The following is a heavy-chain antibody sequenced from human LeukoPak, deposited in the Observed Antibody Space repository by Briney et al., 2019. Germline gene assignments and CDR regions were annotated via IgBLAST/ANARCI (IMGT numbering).Heavy chain of an antibody. CDR2: ISGSGGST. D-gene: IGHD3/OR15-3a*01. J-gene: IGHJ4*02. Sequence: GGSLRLSCAASGFTFGSYAMSWVRQAPGKGLEWVSAISGSGGSTYYADSVKGRFTISRDNSKNTLYLQMNSLRAEDTAVYYCAKGPRAGTSYFDYWGQGTLVTVSS. V-gene: IGHV3-23*01. CDR1: GFTFGSYA. CDR3: AKGPRAGTSYFDY.